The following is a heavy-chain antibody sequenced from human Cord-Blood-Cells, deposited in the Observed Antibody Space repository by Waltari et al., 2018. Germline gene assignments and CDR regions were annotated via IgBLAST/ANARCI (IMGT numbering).Heavy chain of an antibody. Sequence: QVQLVQSGAEVKKPGASVKVSCKASGYTFTGYHMHWVRQAPGQGLEWMGRINPNSGGTNYAQKFQGRVTMTRDTSISTAYMELSRLRSDDTAVYYCARVDWGSRGGSDYWGQGTLVTVSS. J-gene: IGHJ4*02. CDR2: INPNSGGT. D-gene: IGHD7-27*01. CDR1: GYTFTGYH. CDR3: ARVDWGSRGGSDY. V-gene: IGHV1-2*06.